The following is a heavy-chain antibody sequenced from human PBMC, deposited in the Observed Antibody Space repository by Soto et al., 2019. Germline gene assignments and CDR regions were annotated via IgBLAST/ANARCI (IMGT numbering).Heavy chain of an antibody. V-gene: IGHV4-31*03. D-gene: IGHD2-2*01. J-gene: IGHJ4*02. Sequence: QVQLQESGPGLVKPSQTLSFTCTVSGGSISSGGYYWSWIRQHPGKGLEWIGYIYYSGSTYYNPSLKSRVTISVDTFKNQFSLKLSSVTAADTAVYYCASGSQAASDIVVVPAAIGFDYWGQGTLVTVSS. CDR2: IYYSGST. CDR3: ASGSQAASDIVVVPAAIGFDY. CDR1: GGSISSGGYY.